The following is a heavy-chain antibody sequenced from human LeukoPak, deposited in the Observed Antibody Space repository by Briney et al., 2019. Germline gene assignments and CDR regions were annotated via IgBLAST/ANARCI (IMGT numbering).Heavy chain of an antibody. CDR1: GYTFTSHG. Sequence: SVKVSCKASGYTFTSHGLSWARQAPGQGLEWMGGIIPIFGTANYAQKFQGRVTITADESTSTAYMELSSLRSEDTAVYYCARENLLERRVYWGQGTLVTVSS. V-gene: IGHV1-69*13. J-gene: IGHJ4*02. D-gene: IGHD1-1*01. CDR3: ARENLLERRVY. CDR2: IIPIFGTA.